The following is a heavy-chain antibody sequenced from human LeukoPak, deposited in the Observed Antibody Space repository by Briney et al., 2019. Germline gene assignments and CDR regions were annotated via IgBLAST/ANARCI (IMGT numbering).Heavy chain of an antibody. CDR3: AKAGALSAAPQFDY. V-gene: IGHV4-59*01. CDR1: GHSISSYY. Sequence: SEPLSLTCTVSGHSISSYYWSWTRQPTEKALEWIGYIYPSGTTNYNPSLTSRVTISVDTSKNQFSLSLSSVTAADTAVYYCAKAGALSAAPQFDYWGPGTLVTVSS. D-gene: IGHD2-15*01. CDR2: IYPSGTT. J-gene: IGHJ4*01.